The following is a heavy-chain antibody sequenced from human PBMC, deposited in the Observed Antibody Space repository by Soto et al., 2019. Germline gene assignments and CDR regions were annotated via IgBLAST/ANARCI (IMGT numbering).Heavy chain of an antibody. CDR2: ISAYNGNT. Sequence: QVQLVQSGAEVKKPGASVKVSCKASGYTFTSYGISWVRQAPGQGLEWMGWISAYNGNTNYAQKLQGRVTMTTDTSTSTAYMEVRSLRSDDTAVYYCARVSRREYSSSSPSAYWGQGTLVTVSS. CDR1: GYTFTSYG. D-gene: IGHD6-6*01. J-gene: IGHJ4*02. V-gene: IGHV1-18*01. CDR3: ARVSRREYSSSSPSAY.